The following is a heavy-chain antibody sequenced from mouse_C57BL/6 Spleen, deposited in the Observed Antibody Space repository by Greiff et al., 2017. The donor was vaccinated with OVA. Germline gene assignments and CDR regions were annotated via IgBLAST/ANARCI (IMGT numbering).Heavy chain of an antibody. Sequence: EVQLVESGGGLVKPGGSLKLSCAASGFTFSSSAMSWVRQTPEKRLAWVATISDGGSYTYYPDNVKGRFTISRDNAKNNLYLQMSHLKSEDTAMYYCAREGANWDVPFAYWGQGTLVTVSA. CDR3: AREGANWDVPFAY. D-gene: IGHD4-1*01. J-gene: IGHJ3*01. CDR2: ISDGGSYT. V-gene: IGHV5-4*01. CDR1: GFTFSSSA.